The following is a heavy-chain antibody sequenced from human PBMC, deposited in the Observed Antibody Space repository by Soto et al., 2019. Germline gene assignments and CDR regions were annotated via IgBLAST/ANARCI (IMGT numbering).Heavy chain of an antibody. Sequence: GGSLRLSCAASGFNFGSYTMNWARQAPGKGLEWLSYMGKDISYADSVKGRFTISRDNAKNSLYLQMISLRADDTAVYYCVRDHEWAFDFWGQGILVTVSS. D-gene: IGHD2-8*01. J-gene: IGHJ4*02. CDR1: GFNFGSYT. CDR3: VRDHEWAFDF. CDR2: MGKDI. V-gene: IGHV3-48*01.